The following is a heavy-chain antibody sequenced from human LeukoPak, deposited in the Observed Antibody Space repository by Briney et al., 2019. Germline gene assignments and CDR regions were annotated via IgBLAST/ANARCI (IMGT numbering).Heavy chain of an antibody. J-gene: IGHJ4*02. CDR3: ARQDYYGSGSYYNVPNFDY. CDR2: IYYSGST. V-gene: IGHV4-39*01. D-gene: IGHD3-10*01. Sequence: PSETLSLTCTVSGGSISSSSYYWGWIRQPPGKGLEWIGNIYYSGSTYYNPSLKSRVTISVDTSKNQFSLRLTSVTAADTAVYYCARQDYYGSGSYYNVPNFDYWGQGTLVTVSS. CDR1: GGSISSSSYY.